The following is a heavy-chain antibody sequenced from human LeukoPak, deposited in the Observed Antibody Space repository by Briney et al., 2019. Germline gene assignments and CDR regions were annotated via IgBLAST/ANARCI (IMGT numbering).Heavy chain of an antibody. J-gene: IGHJ4*02. CDR1: GGSFSGYY. Sequence: SETLSLTCAVYGGSFSGYYWSWIRQPPGKGLEWIGEINHSGSTNYNPSLKSRVTISVDTSKNQFSLKLSSVTAADTAVYYCACSGGYSYGYGPGDYWGQGTLVTVSS. V-gene: IGHV4-34*01. CDR2: INHSGST. CDR3: ACSGGYSYGYGPGDY. D-gene: IGHD5-18*01.